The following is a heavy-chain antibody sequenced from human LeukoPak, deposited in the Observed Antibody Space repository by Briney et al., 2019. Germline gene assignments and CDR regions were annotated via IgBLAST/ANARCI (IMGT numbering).Heavy chain of an antibody. CDR2: ISTISSPI. Sequence: QSGGSLRLSCAASGFTFSTYGVNWVRQAPGKGLEWISYISTISSPIYYADSVRGRFTISRDNAKNSLYLQMTNLSAEDSAVYFCARGRSGTYSSFDYWGQGTLVTVSS. V-gene: IGHV3-48*04. CDR3: ARGRSGTYSSFDY. D-gene: IGHD1-26*01. J-gene: IGHJ4*02. CDR1: GFTFSTYG.